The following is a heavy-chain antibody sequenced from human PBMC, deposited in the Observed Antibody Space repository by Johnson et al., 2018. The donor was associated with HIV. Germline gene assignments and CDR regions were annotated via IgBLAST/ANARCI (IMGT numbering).Heavy chain of an antibody. Sequence: VQLVESGGGLVQPGRSLKLSCAASGFTFDDYAMHWVRQAPGKGLEWVSGISCNSGRIAYADSVKGRFTISRDNSKNTLYLQMNSLRAEDTAVYYCAKQETSPAAGTFGAFDIWGQGTMVTVSS. CDR1: GFTFDDYA. J-gene: IGHJ3*02. CDR3: AKQETSPAAGTFGAFDI. CDR2: ISCNSGRI. V-gene: IGHV3-9*01. D-gene: IGHD6-13*01.